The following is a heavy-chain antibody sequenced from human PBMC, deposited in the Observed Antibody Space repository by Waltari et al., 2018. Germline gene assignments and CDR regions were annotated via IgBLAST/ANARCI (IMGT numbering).Heavy chain of an antibody. V-gene: IGHV3-7*01. Sequence: EVQLVESGGGLVPSGDSLSLSCAASGFSFSSYWMNWVRQTPGKGLEWVANIKEDGGEKYYVDSVKGRFTISRDNAKNSLYLQMNSLRVEDTAVYFCASVQRRWSMDVWGQGTTVTVSS. J-gene: IGHJ6*02. CDR1: GFSFSSYW. D-gene: IGHD6-25*01. CDR2: IKEDGGEK. CDR3: ASVQRRWSMDV.